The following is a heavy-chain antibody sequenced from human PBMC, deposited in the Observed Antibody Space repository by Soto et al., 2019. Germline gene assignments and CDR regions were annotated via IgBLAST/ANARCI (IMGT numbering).Heavy chain of an antibody. Sequence: ESGGGLVQPGGPMRLSCAASGFTFSSYWINWVRQAPGKGLEWVANIKQDGSEKYYVDSVKGRFTISRDSAENSVYLQMHSLRAEDTAVYYCAASPDYGPQFDFWGQGSLVTVSS. D-gene: IGHD4-17*01. CDR3: AASPDYGPQFDF. J-gene: IGHJ4*02. V-gene: IGHV3-7*01. CDR1: GFTFSSYW. CDR2: IKQDGSEK.